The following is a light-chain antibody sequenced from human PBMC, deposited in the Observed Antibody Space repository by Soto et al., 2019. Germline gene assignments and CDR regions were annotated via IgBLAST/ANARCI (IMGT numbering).Light chain of an antibody. CDR3: CSYTISSTYV. CDR2: EVS. V-gene: IGLV2-23*02. Sequence: QSALTQPASVSGSPGQSITISCTGSSSDVGSYNLVSWYQQHPGKAPKLMIYEVSERPSGVSNRFSASKSGNTASLTISGLQAEDEADYYCCSYTISSTYVFGTGTKFTVL. CDR1: SSDVGSYNL. J-gene: IGLJ1*01.